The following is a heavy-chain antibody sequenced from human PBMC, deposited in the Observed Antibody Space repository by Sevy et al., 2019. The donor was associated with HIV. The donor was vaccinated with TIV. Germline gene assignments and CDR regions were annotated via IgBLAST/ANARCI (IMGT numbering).Heavy chain of an antibody. V-gene: IGHV3-53*01. J-gene: IGHJ6*02. CDR3: ARDKNAYYYGLDV. CDR1: GFPVSSSY. Sequence: GGSLRLSCAVSGFPVSSSYMNWVRQAPGKGLEWVSVFYTGGKTDYADSVKGRFTMSNDNSKNTLYLQMNGLRAEDTAVYYCARDKNAYYYGLDVWGQGTTVTVSS. CDR2: FYTGGKT.